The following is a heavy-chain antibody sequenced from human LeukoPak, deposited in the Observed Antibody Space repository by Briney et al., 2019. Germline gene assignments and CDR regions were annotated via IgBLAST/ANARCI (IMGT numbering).Heavy chain of an antibody. CDR2: INTGGNDI. CDR1: GFTFSAYW. Sequence: GGSLRLSCAASGFTFSAYWMHCVRQAPGKGLVWLSRINTGGNDITYADSVKGRFTISRDNAKNTLYLQMNSLTVEDTAVYFCARSLVVGGTRPNDYWGQGTLVTVSS. V-gene: IGHV3-74*01. J-gene: IGHJ4*02. CDR3: ARSLVVGGTRPNDY. D-gene: IGHD2-15*01.